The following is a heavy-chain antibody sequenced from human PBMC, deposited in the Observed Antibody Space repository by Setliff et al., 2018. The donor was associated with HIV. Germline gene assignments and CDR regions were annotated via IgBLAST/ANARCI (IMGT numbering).Heavy chain of an antibody. CDR3: ARNFWNGPPDYYYYGMDV. CDR1: GGSISTYY. V-gene: IGHV4-59*01. CDR2: IYFTGSS. Sequence: SETLSLTCTVSGGSISTYYWSWIRQPPGKGLEWIGSIYFTGSSDNNPSLKSRVTLSVDTSKHQFSLKLSSVTAADTAVYYCARNFWNGPPDYYYYGMDVWGQGTTVTVSS. J-gene: IGHJ6*02. D-gene: IGHD3-3*01.